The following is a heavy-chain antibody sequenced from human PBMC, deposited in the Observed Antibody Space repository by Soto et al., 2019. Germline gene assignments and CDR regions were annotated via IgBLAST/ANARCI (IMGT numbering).Heavy chain of an antibody. V-gene: IGHV4-30-2*01. CDR1: GGSIGRGGYS. D-gene: IGHD4-17*01. CDR2: IYHSGST. Sequence: SETLSLTCAVPGGSIGRGGYSWSWIRQPPGKGLEWIGYIYHSGSTYYNPSLKSRVTISVDRSKNQFSLKLSSVTAADTAVYYCARAHRDYEVGYYGMDVWGQGTTVTVSS. CDR3: ARAHRDYEVGYYGMDV. J-gene: IGHJ6*02.